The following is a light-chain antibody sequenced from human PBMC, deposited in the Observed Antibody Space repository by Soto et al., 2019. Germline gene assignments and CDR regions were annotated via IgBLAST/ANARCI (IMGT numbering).Light chain of an antibody. CDR2: GAS. J-gene: IGKJ5*01. V-gene: IGKV3-15*01. CDR1: QSVSNS. Sequence: ESVLTQSPCTLSLSPGERATLSCRASQSVSNSLAWYQQKPGQAPRLLIYGASTRATGIPARFSGSGSGTEFTLTISSLQSEDFAVYYCQQYNNWPTITFGQGTRLEIK. CDR3: QQYNNWPTIT.